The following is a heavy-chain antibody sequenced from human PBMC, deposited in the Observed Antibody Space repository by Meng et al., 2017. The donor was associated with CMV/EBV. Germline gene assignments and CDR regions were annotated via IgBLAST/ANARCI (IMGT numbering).Heavy chain of an antibody. Sequence: GGSLRLSCAASGFTFSSYWMSWVRQAPGKGLEWVANIKQDGSEKYYVDSVKGRFTISRDNSKNTLYLQMNSLRAEDTAVYYCAKDRYYYDSSGYYSEDYWGQGTLVTVSS. CDR3: AKDRYYYDSSGYYSEDY. J-gene: IGHJ4*02. V-gene: IGHV3-7*01. CDR1: GFTFSSYW. CDR2: IKQDGSEK. D-gene: IGHD3-22*01.